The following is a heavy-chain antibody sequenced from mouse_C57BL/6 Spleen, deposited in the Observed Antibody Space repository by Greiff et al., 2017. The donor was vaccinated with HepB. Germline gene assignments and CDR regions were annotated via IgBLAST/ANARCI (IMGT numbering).Heavy chain of an antibody. J-gene: IGHJ4*01. D-gene: IGHD1-1*01. CDR2: ISDGGSYT. Sequence: EVKVEESGGGLVKPGGSLKLSCAASGFTFSSYAMSWVRQTPEKRLEWVATISDGGSYTYYPDNVKGRFTISRDNAKNNLYLQMSHLKSEDTAMYYCARDEGNYYGSSQYYYAMDYWGQGTSVTVSS. CDR1: GFTFSSYA. V-gene: IGHV5-4*01. CDR3: ARDEGNYYGSSQYYYAMDY.